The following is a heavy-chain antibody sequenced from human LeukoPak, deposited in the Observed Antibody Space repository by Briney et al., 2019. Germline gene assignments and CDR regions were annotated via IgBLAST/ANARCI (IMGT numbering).Heavy chain of an antibody. CDR3: ARVSSGNLGGDYFDY. CDR2: IYSGGST. V-gene: IGHV3-66*01. CDR1: GFTVSSNY. J-gene: IGHJ4*02. Sequence: PGGSLRLSCAASGFTVSSNYMSWVRQAPGKGLEWVSVIYSGGSTYYADSVKGRFTISRDNSKNTLYLQMNSLRAEDTAVYYCARVSSGNLGGDYFDYWGQGTLVTVSS. D-gene: IGHD3-10*01.